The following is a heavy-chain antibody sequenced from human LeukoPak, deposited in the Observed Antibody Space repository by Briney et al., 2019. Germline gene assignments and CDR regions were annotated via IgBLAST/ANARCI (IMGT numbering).Heavy chain of an antibody. CDR3: ARVELFGELLISRLGYFDL. Sequence: GASVKVSCKASGYTFTSYGISWVRQAPGQGLEWMGGIIPIFGTANYAQKFQGRVTITADESTSTAYMELSSLRSEDTAVYYCARVELFGELLISRLGYFDLWGRGTLVTVSS. CDR2: IIPIFGTA. V-gene: IGHV1-69*13. D-gene: IGHD3-10*02. J-gene: IGHJ2*01. CDR1: GYTFTSYG.